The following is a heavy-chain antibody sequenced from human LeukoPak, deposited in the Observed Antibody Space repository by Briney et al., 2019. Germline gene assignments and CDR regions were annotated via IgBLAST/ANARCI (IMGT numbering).Heavy chain of an antibody. D-gene: IGHD2-15*01. CDR3: ARVPVDVVAAHDAHYYYYGMDV. CDR2: IIPIFGTA. Sequence: SVKVSCKASGGTFSSYAISWVRQAPGQGLEWMGGIIPIFGTANYAQKFQGRVTITADESTSTAYMELSSLRSEDTAVYYCARVPVDVVAAHDAHYYYYGMDVWGQGTTVTVSS. V-gene: IGHV1-69*01. CDR1: GGTFSSYA. J-gene: IGHJ6*02.